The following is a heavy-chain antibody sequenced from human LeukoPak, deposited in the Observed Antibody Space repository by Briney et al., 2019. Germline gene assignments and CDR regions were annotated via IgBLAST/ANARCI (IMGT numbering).Heavy chain of an antibody. J-gene: IGHJ3*02. CDR3: ARPEHLGAAITDAFDI. CDR2: ISSSGSTT. V-gene: IGHV3-48*04. Sequence: GGSLRLSCAVSGFTFNSYSMNWVRQAPGKGLEWVSYISSSGSTTYYADSVKGRFTISRDNAKRSLYLQMHSLRAEDTAVYYCARPEHLGAAITDAFDIWGQGTMVTVSS. D-gene: IGHD1-26*01. CDR1: GFTFNSYS.